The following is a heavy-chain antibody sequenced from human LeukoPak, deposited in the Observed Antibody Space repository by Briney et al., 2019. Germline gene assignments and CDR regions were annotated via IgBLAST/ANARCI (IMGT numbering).Heavy chain of an antibody. CDR2: ISGRGGST. J-gene: IGHJ4*02. V-gene: IGHV3-23*01. CDR3: ARDDGSYSRSPGFDY. Sequence: GGSLRLSCAASGFTFSSYAMSWVRQAPGKGLEWVSAISGRGGSTYYADSVKGRFTISRDNSKNTLYLQMNSLRAEDTAVYYCARDDGSYSRSPGFDYWGQGTLVTVSS. D-gene: IGHD1-26*01. CDR1: GFTFSSYA.